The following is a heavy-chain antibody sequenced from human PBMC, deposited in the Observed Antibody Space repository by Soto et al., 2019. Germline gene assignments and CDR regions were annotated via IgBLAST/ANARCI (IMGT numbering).Heavy chain of an antibody. CDR2: IHYSGST. V-gene: IGHV4-39*01. CDR1: GGSIHSNNYY. CDR3: SSFFHRRGEFTFPYSFDY. Sequence: QLQLQESGPGLVKPSETLSLTCTVSGGSIHSNNYYWGWIRQPPGRGLECIANIHYSGSTHFNPSLKNRVTIPVETSKNQFSLKLSSVTAADTAVYYCSSFFHRRGEFTFPYSFDYWGQGTLVTVSS. D-gene: IGHD3-16*01. J-gene: IGHJ4*02.